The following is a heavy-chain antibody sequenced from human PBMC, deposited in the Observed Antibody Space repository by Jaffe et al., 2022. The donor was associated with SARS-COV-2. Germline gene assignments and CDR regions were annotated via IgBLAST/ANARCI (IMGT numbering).Heavy chain of an antibody. CDR2: ISGSGDST. J-gene: IGHJ4*02. Sequence: EVQMLESGGGLVQPGGSLRLSCAASGFTFSSYAMSWVRQAPGKGLEWVSAISGSGDSTHYADSVKGRFTISRDNSKNTLYLQMNSLRAEDTAVYYCAKNPYLTLIRGPDYWGQGTLVTVSS. V-gene: IGHV3-23*01. CDR1: GFTFSSYA. CDR3: AKNPYLTLIRGPDY. D-gene: IGHD3-10*01.